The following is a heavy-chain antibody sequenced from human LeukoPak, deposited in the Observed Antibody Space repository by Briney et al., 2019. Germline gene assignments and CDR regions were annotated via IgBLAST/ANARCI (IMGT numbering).Heavy chain of an antibody. D-gene: IGHD3-22*01. CDR2: ITSDGSTT. CDR3: ARGSDSGFDP. Sequence: GGSLRLSCAVSGLTFSNYWMHWVRQAPGKGLVWVSYITSDGSTTTYADSVKGRFTISRDNAKNTLYLQMNSLRAEDTAVYYCARGSDSGFDPWGQGTLVTVSS. J-gene: IGHJ5*02. CDR1: GLTFSNYW. V-gene: IGHV3-74*01.